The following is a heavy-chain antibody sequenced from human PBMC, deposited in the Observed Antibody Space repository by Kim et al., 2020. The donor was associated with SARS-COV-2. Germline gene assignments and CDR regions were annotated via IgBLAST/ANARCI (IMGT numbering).Heavy chain of an antibody. Sequence: RSSPSFQGQVTISADKSISTAYLQWSSLKASDTAMYYCARRGVGQWWFDPWGQGTLVTVSS. V-gene: IGHV5-51*01. D-gene: IGHD6-19*01. CDR3: ARRGVGQWWFDP. J-gene: IGHJ5*02.